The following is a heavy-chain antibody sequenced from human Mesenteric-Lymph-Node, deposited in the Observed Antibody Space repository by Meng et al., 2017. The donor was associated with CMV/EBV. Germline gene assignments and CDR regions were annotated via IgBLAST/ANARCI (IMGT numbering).Heavy chain of an antibody. CDR3: ARDRLEGSYSGPGY. D-gene: IGHD1-26*01. V-gene: IGHV3-69-1*01. CDR2: IRSSSTI. CDR1: GFTFSDYY. Sequence: GESLKISCAASGFTFSDYYMNWVRQAPGKGLEWVSSIRSSSTIYYADSVKGRFTISRDNANNLLYLEMNTLRAEDTAVYYCARDRLEGSYSGPGYWGQGTLVTVSS. J-gene: IGHJ4*02.